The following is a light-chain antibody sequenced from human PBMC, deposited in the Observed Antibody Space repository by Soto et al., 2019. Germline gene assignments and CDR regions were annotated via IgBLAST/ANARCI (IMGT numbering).Light chain of an antibody. CDR2: AVS. CDR1: QSISSTY. CDR3: QQYFGSLYT. Sequence: PGEGATLSCRTSQSISSTYLAWYQQRPGQAPRPLIYAVSSRATGIPDTFSGSGSGTDFTLTISRLEPEDFAVYYCQQYFGSLYTFGQGTKLEIQ. V-gene: IGKV3-20*01. J-gene: IGKJ2*01.